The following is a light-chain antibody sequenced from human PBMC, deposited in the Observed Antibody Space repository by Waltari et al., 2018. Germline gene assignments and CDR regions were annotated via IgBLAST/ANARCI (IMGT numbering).Light chain of an antibody. J-gene: IGLJ3*02. Sequence: QSALTQPASVSGSPGQSITIPCTGTSRDLGGYVHVSLYQQYPGKAPKLIIYDVIYRPSGVSNRFSGSKSGNTASLTISGLQAEDEANYYCCSYTSASTLGVFGGGTKLTVL. CDR1: SRDLGGYVH. V-gene: IGLV2-14*03. CDR2: DVI. CDR3: CSYTSASTLGV.